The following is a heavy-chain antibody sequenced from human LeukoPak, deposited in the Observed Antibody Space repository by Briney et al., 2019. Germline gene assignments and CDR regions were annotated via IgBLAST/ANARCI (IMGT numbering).Heavy chain of an antibody. CDR3: ARVRITDSSGWYGWGFDY. V-gene: IGHV3-21*01. Sequence: GGSLRLSCAASGFTFSNFWMHWVRQAPGKGLVWVSSISSSSSYIYYADSVKGRFTISRDNAKNSLYLQMNSLRAEDTAVYYCARVRITDSSGWYGWGFDYWGQGTLVTVSS. D-gene: IGHD6-19*01. CDR2: ISSSSSYI. J-gene: IGHJ4*02. CDR1: GFTFSNFW.